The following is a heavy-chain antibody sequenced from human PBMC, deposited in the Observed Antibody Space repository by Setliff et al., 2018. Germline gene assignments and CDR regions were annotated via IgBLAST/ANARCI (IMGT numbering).Heavy chain of an antibody. D-gene: IGHD5-12*01. J-gene: IGHJ4*02. CDR1: GGSVTSHY. CDR2: IFYSGDT. Sequence: TSETLSLTCAVSGGSVTSHYWSWIRQPPGKGLEWIGFIFYSGDTNSNPSLKSRVTMSVDTSKNQFSLKLRSVTAADTAVYYCARGGTFRYFDFWGQGAPVTVSS. V-gene: IGHV4-59*02. CDR3: ARGGTFRYFDF.